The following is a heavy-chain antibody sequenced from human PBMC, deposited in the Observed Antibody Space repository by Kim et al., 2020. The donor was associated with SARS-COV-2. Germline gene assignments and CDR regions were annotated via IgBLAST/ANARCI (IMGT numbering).Heavy chain of an antibody. V-gene: IGHV3-7*03. CDR1: GFTFSIYW. CDR3: AREGDYYGAGIIC. CDR2: IKEDGSEK. Sequence: GGSLRLSCAASGFTFSIYWMTWVRQAPGKGLEWVANIKEDGSEKYYMDSVKGRFTISKDNAKNSLSLQMNSLRAEDTAVYYCAREGDYYGAGIICWGQGTLVTVSS. D-gene: IGHD3-10*01. J-gene: IGHJ1*01.